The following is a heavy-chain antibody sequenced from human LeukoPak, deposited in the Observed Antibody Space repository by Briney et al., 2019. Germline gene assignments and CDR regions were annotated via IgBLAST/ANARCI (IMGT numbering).Heavy chain of an antibody. D-gene: IGHD1-14*01. Sequence: GRSLRLSCSASGFTFTRHGMHWVRQAPGKGLEWVAVIWYDGSDKYYTDSVKGRFTISRDNSRNTLYLQMNSLRVEDTAIYYCARDITSYYFDYCGQGALVTVSS. CDR1: GFTFTRHG. CDR2: IWYDGSDK. V-gene: IGHV3-33*01. CDR3: ARDITSYYFDY. J-gene: IGHJ4*02.